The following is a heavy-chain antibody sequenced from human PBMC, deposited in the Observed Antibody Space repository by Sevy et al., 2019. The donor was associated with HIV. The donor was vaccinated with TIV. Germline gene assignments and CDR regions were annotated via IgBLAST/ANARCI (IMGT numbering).Heavy chain of an antibody. D-gene: IGHD6-6*01. J-gene: IGHJ3*02. Sequence: GGSLRLSCAASGFTFSSYSMNWVRQAPGKGLEWVSSISSSSSYIYYADSVKGRFTISRDNAKNSLYLQMNSLRAEDTAVYYCARARAARPHAAFDIWGQGTMVTVSS. CDR3: ARARAARPHAAFDI. CDR1: GFTFSSYS. CDR2: ISSSSSYI. V-gene: IGHV3-21*01.